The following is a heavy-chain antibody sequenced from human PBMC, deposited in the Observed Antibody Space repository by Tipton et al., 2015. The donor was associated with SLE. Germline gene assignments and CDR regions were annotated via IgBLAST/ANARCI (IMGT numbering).Heavy chain of an antibody. J-gene: IGHJ4*02. CDR2: IYAASGGA. Sequence: QSGPEVRKPGDSVTISCKTSGFIFTNYHMQWVRLAPGQGLEWMGFIYAASGGAGSAQKYQDRLTVTRDTSTDTVFMELRSLRSEDTAIYYCVREKRPGEYDYWGQGTLVTVSS. V-gene: IGHV1-46*03. CDR1: GFIFTNYH. D-gene: IGHD7-27*01. CDR3: VREKRPGEYDY.